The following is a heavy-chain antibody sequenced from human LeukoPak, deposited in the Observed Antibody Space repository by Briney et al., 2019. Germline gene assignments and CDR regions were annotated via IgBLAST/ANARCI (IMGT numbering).Heavy chain of an antibody. V-gene: IGHV3-7*01. Sequence: GSPSLSCAASGFTFSSYWMSWVRQAPGKGLEWVANIKQDGSEKYYVDSVKGRFTISRDNAKNSLYLQMNSLRAEDTAVYYCARSTLVSYYYGSGSYYNVGYWGQGTLVTVSS. CDR3: ARSTLVSYYYGSGSYYNVGY. J-gene: IGHJ4*02. CDR2: IKQDGSEK. D-gene: IGHD3-10*01. CDR1: GFTFSSYW.